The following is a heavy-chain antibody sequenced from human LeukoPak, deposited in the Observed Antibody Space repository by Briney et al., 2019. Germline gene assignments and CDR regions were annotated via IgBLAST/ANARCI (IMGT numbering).Heavy chain of an antibody. CDR1: GFTFSSYA. CDR3: AKKYDIFTCPNYFDY. J-gene: IGHJ4*02. V-gene: IGHV3-23*01. CDR2: ISGSGGST. D-gene: IGHD3-9*01. Sequence: GGSLRLSCAASGFTFSSYAMSWVRQAPGKGLEWVSAISGSGGSTYYANSVKGRFTISRDNSKNTLYLQMNSLRAEDTAVYYCAKKYDIFTCPNYFDYWGQGTLVTVSS.